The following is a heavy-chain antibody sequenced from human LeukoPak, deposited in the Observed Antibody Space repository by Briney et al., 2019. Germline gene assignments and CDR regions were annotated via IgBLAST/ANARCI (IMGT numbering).Heavy chain of an antibody. CDR2: IKSKTDAGTT. D-gene: IGHD2-2*01. J-gene: IGHJ6*02. CDR3: TTGGVVVPAARTYYYYGMDV. Sequence: PGGSLRLSCSASGFTFINAWMSSVRHAPRKRLEWVGRIKSKTDAGTTDYAAPVKGRFTISRDDSKNTLYLQMNSLKTEDTAVYYCTTGGVVVPAARTYYYYGMDVWGQGTTVTVSS. CDR1: GFTFINAW. V-gene: IGHV3-15*01.